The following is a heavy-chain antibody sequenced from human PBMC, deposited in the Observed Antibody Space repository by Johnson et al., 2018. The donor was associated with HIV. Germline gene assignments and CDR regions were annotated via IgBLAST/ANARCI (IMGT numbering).Heavy chain of an antibody. CDR2: IYSGSTI. V-gene: IGHV3-66*03. CDR3: ARDAPFHITPDEFGAFDI. CDR1: GFTFSSYW. D-gene: IGHD2-21*01. J-gene: IGHJ3*02. Sequence: VQLVESGGGLIQPGGSLRLSCAASGFTFSSYWMSWVRQAPGKGLEWISVIYSGSTIYYADSVKGRFTISRDNSKNTLYLQMNSLRAEDTAVYYCARDAPFHITPDEFGAFDIWGQGTMVTVSS.